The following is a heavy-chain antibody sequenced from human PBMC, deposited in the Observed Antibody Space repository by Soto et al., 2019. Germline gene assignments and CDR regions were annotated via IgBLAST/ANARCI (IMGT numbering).Heavy chain of an antibody. D-gene: IGHD3-9*01. Sequence: SETLSLTCAVSGGSISSGGYSWSWIRQPPGKGLEWIGYIYHSGSTYYNPSLKSRVTISVDRSKNQFSLKLSSVTAADTAVYYCARFLRVRTYYDISAGMDVWGQGTTVTVSS. J-gene: IGHJ6*02. V-gene: IGHV4-30-2*01. CDR1: GGSISSGGYS. CDR3: ARFLRVRTYYDISAGMDV. CDR2: IYHSGST.